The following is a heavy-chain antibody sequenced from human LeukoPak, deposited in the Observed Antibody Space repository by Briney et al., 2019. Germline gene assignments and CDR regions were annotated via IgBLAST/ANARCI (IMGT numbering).Heavy chain of an antibody. CDR1: GFVFSAYE. Sequence: GGSLRLSCVASGFVFSAYEMNWVRQAPGKGLEWVSYISKSEDIIYYADSVKGRFTISRDNAKNSLYLQMNSLRAEDTAVYYCARGARYCTSTSCSSLRAVDIWGQGTMVTVSS. CDR2: ISKSEDII. CDR3: ARGARYCTSTSCSSLRAVDI. V-gene: IGHV3-48*03. J-gene: IGHJ3*02. D-gene: IGHD2-2*01.